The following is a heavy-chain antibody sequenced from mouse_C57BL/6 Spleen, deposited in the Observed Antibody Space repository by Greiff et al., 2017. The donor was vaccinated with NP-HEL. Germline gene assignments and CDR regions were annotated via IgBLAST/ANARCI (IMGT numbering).Heavy chain of an antibody. CDR3: ATCYYYGSSPSYFDY. D-gene: IGHD1-1*01. J-gene: IGHJ2*01. CDR1: GYTFTSYW. V-gene: IGHV1-55*01. Sequence: QVQLQQPGAELVKPGASVKLSCKASGYTFTSYWITWVKQRPGQGLEWIGDIYPGSGSTKYNEKFKSKATMTVDTSSSTAYMQLSSLTSEDSAVYYGATCYYYGSSPSYFDYWGQGTTLTVSS. CDR2: IYPGSGST.